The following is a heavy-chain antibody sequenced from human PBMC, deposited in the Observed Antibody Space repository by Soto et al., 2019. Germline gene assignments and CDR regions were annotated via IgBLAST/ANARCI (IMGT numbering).Heavy chain of an antibody. CDR3: ARGRCSSASCYDGTNYYYYMDV. D-gene: IGHD2-2*01. J-gene: IGHJ6*03. CDR1: GYSFTSNW. Sequence: GESLKISCQGSGYSFTSNWIGWVRQMPGKGLEWMGIIYPGDSDTRYSPSFHGQVTISADKSISTAYLQWSSLKASDTAMYYCARGRCSSASCYDGTNYYYYMDVWGKGTTVTVS. CDR2: IYPGDSDT. V-gene: IGHV5-51*01.